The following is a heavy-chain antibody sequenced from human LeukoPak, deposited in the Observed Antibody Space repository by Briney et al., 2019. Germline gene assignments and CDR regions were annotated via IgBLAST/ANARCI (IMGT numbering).Heavy chain of an antibody. CDR1: GYTFTSYY. V-gene: IGHV1-69*06. J-gene: IGHJ4*02. D-gene: IGHD3-16*02. CDR2: IIPIFGTA. CDR3: ARAPWGSYRYSFDY. Sequence: ASVKVSCKASGYTFTSYYMRWVRQAPGQGLEWMGGIIPIFGTANYAQKFQGRVTITADKSTSTAYMELSSLRSEDTAVYYCARAPWGSYRYSFDYWGQGTLVTVSS.